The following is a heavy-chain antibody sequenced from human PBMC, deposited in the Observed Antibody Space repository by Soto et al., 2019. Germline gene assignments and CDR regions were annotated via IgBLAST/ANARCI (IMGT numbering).Heavy chain of an antibody. V-gene: IGHV3-23*01. CDR1: GVTFSSYA. D-gene: IGHD6-13*01. J-gene: IGHJ4*02. CDR3: AKARSWYPSFDY. CDR2: ITSGGST. Sequence: PGGSLRLSCAASGVTFSSYAMSWVRQAPGKGLEWVSAITSGGSTYYADSVKGRFTISRDNSKNTLYLQMNSLRAEDTAVYYCAKARSWYPSFDYWGQGTLVTVSS.